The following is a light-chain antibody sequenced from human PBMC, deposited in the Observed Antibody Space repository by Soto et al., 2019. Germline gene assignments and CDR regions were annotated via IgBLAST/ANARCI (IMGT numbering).Light chain of an antibody. CDR2: GAS. Sequence: EIVMTQSPATLSVSPGERATLSCRASQSISSSLAWYQQKPGQAPRLLIYGASTRATGIPARFSGSGSGTGVHLPLSRPASGGFAVYYCQQYNNGPTYTFGQGTKLEIK. J-gene: IGKJ2*01. V-gene: IGKV3-15*01. CDR3: QQYNNGPTYT. CDR1: QSISSS.